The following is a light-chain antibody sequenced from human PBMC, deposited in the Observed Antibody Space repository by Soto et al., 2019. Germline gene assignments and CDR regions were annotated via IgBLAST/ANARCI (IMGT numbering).Light chain of an antibody. CDR1: SSDVGDYNY. J-gene: IGLJ1*01. Sequence: QSALTQPASVSGSPGQSITISCTGTSSDVGDYNYVSWYQQHPGKAPKLIIFEVSNRPSGVSNRFSGSKSDNTASLTISGLQGEEGADYYCSSYSSSSTYVFGTGTKVTVL. CDR2: EVS. CDR3: SSYSSSSTYV. V-gene: IGLV2-14*01.